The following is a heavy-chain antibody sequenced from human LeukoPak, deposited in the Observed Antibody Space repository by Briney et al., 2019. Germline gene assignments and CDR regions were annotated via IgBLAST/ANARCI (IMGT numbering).Heavy chain of an antibody. CDR3: ARARDSSGWYGAYYYYYYMDV. CDR1: GGSISSSSYY. D-gene: IGHD6-19*01. CDR2: IYYSGST. Sequence: PSETLSLTCTVSGGSISSSSYYWSWIRQPPGKGLEWIGYIYYSGSTYYNPSLKSRVTISVDTSKNQFSLKLSSVTAADTAVYYCARARDSSGWYGAYYYYYYMDVWGKGTTVTVSS. J-gene: IGHJ6*03. V-gene: IGHV4-30-4*08.